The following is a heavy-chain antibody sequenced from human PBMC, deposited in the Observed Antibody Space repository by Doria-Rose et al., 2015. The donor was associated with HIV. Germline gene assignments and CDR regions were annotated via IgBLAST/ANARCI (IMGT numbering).Heavy chain of an antibody. CDR3: ARMGSYRELDY. CDR2: TYYTGTS. V-gene: IGHV4-31*03. D-gene: IGHD3-3*01. J-gene: IGHJ4*02. Sequence: VQLLESGPGLVKPSETLSLTCSVSGASVSSRGYYWNWIRQVPGKGLESLGYTYYTGTSDYSPSLKSRLNMAVDTSKNQFSLKLSFVTVADTAVYYCARMGSYRELDYWGQGALVIVSA. CDR1: GASVSSRGYY.